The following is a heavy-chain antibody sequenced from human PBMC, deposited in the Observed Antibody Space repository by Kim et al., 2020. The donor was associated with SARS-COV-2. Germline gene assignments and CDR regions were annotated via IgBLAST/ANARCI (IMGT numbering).Heavy chain of an antibody. CDR1: GFTFSSYS. CDR2: ISSSSSYI. CDR3: ARESVRVKAFDY. D-gene: IGHD3-10*01. Sequence: GGSLRLSCAASGFTFSSYSMNWVRQAPGKGLEWVSSISSSSSYIYYADSVKGRFTISRDNAKNSLYLQMNSLRAEDTAVYYCARESVRVKAFDYWGQGTLVTVSS. V-gene: IGHV3-21*01. J-gene: IGHJ4*02.